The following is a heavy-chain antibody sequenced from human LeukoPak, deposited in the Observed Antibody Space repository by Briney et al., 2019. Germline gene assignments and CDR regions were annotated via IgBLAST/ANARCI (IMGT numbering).Heavy chain of an antibody. CDR2: IRYDGSNK. V-gene: IGHV3-30*02. Sequence: GGSLRLSCAASGFTFSSYGMHWVRQAPGKGLEWVAFIRYDGSNKYYADSVKGRFTISRDNAKNSLYLQMNSLRAEDTAVYYCAREEYGDYWYYGMDVWGQGTTVTVSS. J-gene: IGHJ6*02. D-gene: IGHD4-17*01. CDR1: GFTFSSYG. CDR3: AREEYGDYWYYGMDV.